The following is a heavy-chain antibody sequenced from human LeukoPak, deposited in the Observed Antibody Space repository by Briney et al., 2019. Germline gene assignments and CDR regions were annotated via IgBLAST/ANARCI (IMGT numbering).Heavy chain of an antibody. D-gene: IGHD5-18*01. CDR1: GGSFSGYY. CDR2: INHSGST. CDR3: ARGDLLGDTAMASGY. J-gene: IGHJ4*02. Sequence: SETLSLTCAVYGGSFSGYYWSWIRQPPGKGLEWIGEINHSGSTNYNPSLKSRVTISVDTSKNQFSLKLSSVTAADTAVYYCARGDLLGDTAMASGYWGQRTLVTVSS. V-gene: IGHV4-34*01.